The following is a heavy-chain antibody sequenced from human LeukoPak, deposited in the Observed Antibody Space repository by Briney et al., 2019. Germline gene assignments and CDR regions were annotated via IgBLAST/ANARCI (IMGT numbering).Heavy chain of an antibody. D-gene: IGHD3-9*01. CDR1: GFTFSTYW. V-gene: IGHV3-74*01. CDR3: ARDRETYYDILTGYYTLGDAFDI. Sequence: GGSLRLSCAASGFTFSTYWMHWVRQAPGKGLVWVSRINRDGSSTSYADSVKGRFTISRDNTKNTLYLQMNSLRAEDTAVYYCARDRETYYDILTGYYTLGDAFDIWGQGTMVTVSS. CDR2: INRDGSST. J-gene: IGHJ3*02.